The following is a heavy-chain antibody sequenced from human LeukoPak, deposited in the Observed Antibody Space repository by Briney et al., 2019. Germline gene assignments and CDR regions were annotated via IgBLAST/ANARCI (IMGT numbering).Heavy chain of an antibody. J-gene: IGHJ4*02. V-gene: IGHV3-30-3*01. CDR1: GFTFSNYA. CDR3: ARDPRGPTGNDHNGRDSFDF. Sequence: PGGSLRLSCAASGFTFSNYAMHWIRQAPGKGLEWVGVIFYDGDSKHYADSVKGRFTISRDNSQSTLYLQMSSLRGEDTAVYYCARDPRGPTGNDHNGRDSFDFWGQGALVTVSS. CDR2: IFYDGDSK. D-gene: IGHD1-14*01.